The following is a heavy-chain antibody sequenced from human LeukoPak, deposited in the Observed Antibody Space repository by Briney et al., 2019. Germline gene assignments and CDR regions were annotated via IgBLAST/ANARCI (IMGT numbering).Heavy chain of an antibody. J-gene: IGHJ4*02. D-gene: IGHD3-3*01. Sequence: SETLSLTCAVYGGSFSGYYWSWIRQPPGKGLEWIGEINHSGSTNYNPSLKSRVTISVDTSKNQFSLKLSSVTAADTAVYYCTRGRRGTYYYFWSGSAYFDYWGQGTLVTVSS. CDR1: GGSFSGYY. V-gene: IGHV4-34*01. CDR2: INHSGST. CDR3: TRGRRGTYYYFWSGSAYFDY.